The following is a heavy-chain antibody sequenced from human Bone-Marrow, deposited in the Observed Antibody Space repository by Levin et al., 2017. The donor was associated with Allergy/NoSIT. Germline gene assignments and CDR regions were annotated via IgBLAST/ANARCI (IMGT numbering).Heavy chain of an antibody. D-gene: IGHD2-2*01. CDR1: GLTFSGYW. J-gene: IGHJ4*02. Sequence: GGSLRLSCVASGLTFSGYWMSWVRQAPGKGLEWVANIKPDGSEIFYVDSVKGRFTISRDDVKDSLYLQMNSLRAEDTAMYYCAREGTEGCRSTSCLGDYWGQGTLVTVSS. CDR2: IKPDGSEI. V-gene: IGHV3-7*01. CDR3: AREGTEGCRSTSCLGDY.